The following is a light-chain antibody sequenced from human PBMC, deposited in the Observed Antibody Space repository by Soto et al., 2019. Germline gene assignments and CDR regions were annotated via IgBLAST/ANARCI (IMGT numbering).Light chain of an antibody. CDR3: CSYAGSSV. Sequence: QSALTQPASVSGSPGQSITISCTGTSSDVGSYNLVSWYQQHPGKAPKLMIYEGSKRPSGVSNRFSGSKSGNTASLTISGLQAEDEADYYCCSYAGSSVFGGGNKLTVL. CDR2: EGS. J-gene: IGLJ3*02. CDR1: SSDVGSYNL. V-gene: IGLV2-23*01.